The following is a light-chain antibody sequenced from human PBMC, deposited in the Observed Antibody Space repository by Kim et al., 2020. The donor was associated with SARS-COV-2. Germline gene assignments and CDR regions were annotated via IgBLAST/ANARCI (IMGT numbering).Light chain of an antibody. CDR3: QSYDSSLSGWV. Sequence: RVTISCTGSSSNVGADYDVHWYQQFPGTAPKLLIYTNTNRPSGVPDRFSGSKSGASASLAITGLQAEDEADYYCQSYDSSLSGWVFGGGTKLAVL. J-gene: IGLJ3*02. CDR1: SSNVGADYD. CDR2: TNT. V-gene: IGLV1-40*03.